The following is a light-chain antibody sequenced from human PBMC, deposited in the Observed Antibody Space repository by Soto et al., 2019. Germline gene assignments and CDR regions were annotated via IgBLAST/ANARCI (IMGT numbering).Light chain of an antibody. V-gene: IGLV1-44*01. J-gene: IGLJ1*01. CDR2: SNN. Sequence: QSVLTQPPSASGTPGQRVTISCSGSSSNIGSNTVNWYQQLPGTAPKLLIYSNNERPSGVPDRFSGSKSGTSASLAISGLQSEYEADFYCAAWDDSLNAYVIGTGTKLTVL. CDR3: AAWDDSLNAYV. CDR1: SSNIGSNT.